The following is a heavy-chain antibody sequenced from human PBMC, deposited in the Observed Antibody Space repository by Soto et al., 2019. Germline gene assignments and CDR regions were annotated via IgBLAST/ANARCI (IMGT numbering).Heavy chain of an antibody. CDR2: ISAYNGNT. Sequence: ASVKVSCKASGYTFTSYGISWVRQAPGQGLEWMGWISAYNGNTNYAQKLQGRVTMTTDTSTNTAYMELRSLRSDDTAVYYCARVGLNYYDSSGYPKVDYYYYYGMDVWGQGTTVTVSS. V-gene: IGHV1-18*01. J-gene: IGHJ6*02. CDR3: ARVGLNYYDSSGYPKVDYYYYYGMDV. CDR1: GYTFTSYG. D-gene: IGHD3-22*01.